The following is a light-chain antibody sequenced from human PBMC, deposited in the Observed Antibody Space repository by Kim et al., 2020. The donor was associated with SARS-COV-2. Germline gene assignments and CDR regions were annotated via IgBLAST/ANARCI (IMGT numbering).Light chain of an antibody. CDR3: NSRDSSGNHLYV. CDR2: GKN. CDR1: SLRSYY. Sequence: LGQTVRITCEGDSLRSYYASGDQQKPGQAPGLVIYGKNNRPSGIPDRFSGSSSGNTASLTITGAQAEDEADYYCNSRDSSGNHLYVFGTGTKVTVL. J-gene: IGLJ1*01. V-gene: IGLV3-19*01.